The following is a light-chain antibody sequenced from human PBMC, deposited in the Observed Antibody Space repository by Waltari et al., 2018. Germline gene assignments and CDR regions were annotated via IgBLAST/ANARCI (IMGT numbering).Light chain of an antibody. Sequence: FMLTQPHSVSESPGKTVSIPCTRSRGSIVLHYVSWYQQRPGSAPTMILYEDRQRPSGIPDRFSGSLDVSSNSAYLVISGLQTEDEADYYCQSYGATTVVFGGGTKLTVL. CDR3: QSYGATTVV. J-gene: IGLJ2*01. CDR1: RGSIVLHY. CDR2: EDR. V-gene: IGLV6-57*03.